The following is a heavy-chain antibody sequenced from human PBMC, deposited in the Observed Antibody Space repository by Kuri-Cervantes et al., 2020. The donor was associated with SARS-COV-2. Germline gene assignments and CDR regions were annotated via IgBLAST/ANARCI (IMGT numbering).Heavy chain of an antibody. Sequence: ESLKISCTVSGGSISSSSYYWGWIRQPPGKGLEWIGSIYYSGSTYYNPSLKSRVTISVDTSKNRFSLKLSSVTAADTAVYYCARGQRFLEWLISNWYFDLWGRGTLVTVSS. CDR3: ARGQRFLEWLISNWYFDL. J-gene: IGHJ2*01. CDR2: IYYSGST. V-gene: IGHV4-39*07. D-gene: IGHD3-3*01. CDR1: GGSISSSSYY.